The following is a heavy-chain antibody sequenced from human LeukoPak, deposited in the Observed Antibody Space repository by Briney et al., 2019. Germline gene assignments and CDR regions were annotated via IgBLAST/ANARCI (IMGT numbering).Heavy chain of an antibody. CDR3: ARVLSFVVVPAANDY. CDR2: ISAYNGNT. V-gene: IGHV1-18*01. D-gene: IGHD2-2*01. CDR1: GYTFTSYG. J-gene: IGHJ4*02. Sequence: ASVKVSCKASGYTFTSYGISWVRQAPGQGLEWMGWISAYNGNTNYAQKLQGRVTMTTDTSTSTAYMELRSLRSDDTAVYYCARVLSFVVVPAANDYWGQGTLVTVSS.